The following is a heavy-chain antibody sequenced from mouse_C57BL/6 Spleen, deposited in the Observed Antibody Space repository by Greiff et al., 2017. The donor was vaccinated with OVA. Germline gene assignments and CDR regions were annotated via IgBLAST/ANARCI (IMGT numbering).Heavy chain of an antibody. D-gene: IGHD1-1*01. J-gene: IGHJ4*01. CDR2: ISSGSSTI. Sequence: EVHLVESGGGLVKPGGSLKLSCAASGFTFSDYGMHWVRQAPEKGLEWVAYISSGSSTIYYADTVKGRFTISRDNAKNTLCMQMTRRRSEDTAMYYCERKGNYYGSSPRRAMDYWGQGTSVTVSS. CDR1: GFTFSDYG. V-gene: IGHV5-17*01. CDR3: ERKGNYYGSSPRRAMDY.